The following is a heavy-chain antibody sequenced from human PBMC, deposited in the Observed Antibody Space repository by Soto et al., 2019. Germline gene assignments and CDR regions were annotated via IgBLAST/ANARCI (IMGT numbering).Heavy chain of an antibody. CDR1: GGSVTSGRYY. CDR3: SCCDYDSGGFRFDF. CDR2: IYYSGST. J-gene: IGHJ4*02. Sequence: SETLSLTCTVSGGSVTSGRYYWSWIRQDPGKGLEWIGYIYYSGSTYYNPSLKSRLTISLDTSNNHFSLRLSSVTAADTAVYYCSCCDYDSGGFRFDFWGQGTLVTVSS. V-gene: IGHV4-31*03. D-gene: IGHD3-22*01.